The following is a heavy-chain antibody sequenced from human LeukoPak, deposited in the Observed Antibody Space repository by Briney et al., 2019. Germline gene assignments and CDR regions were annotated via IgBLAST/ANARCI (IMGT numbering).Heavy chain of an antibody. J-gene: IGHJ4*02. D-gene: IGHD3-9*01. V-gene: IGHV4-39*07. CDR2: IYYSGST. CDR3: ARVYYDILTGYYWGYFDY. Sequence: TSETLSLTCTVSGGSISSSSYYWGWIRQPPGKGLEWIGSIYYSGSTYYNPSLKSRVTISVDTSKNQFSLKLSSVTAADTAVYYCARVYYDILTGYYWGYFDYWGQGTLVTVSS. CDR1: GGSISSSSYY.